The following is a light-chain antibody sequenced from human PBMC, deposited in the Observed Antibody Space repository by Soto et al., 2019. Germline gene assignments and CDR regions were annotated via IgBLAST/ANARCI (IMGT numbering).Light chain of an antibody. J-gene: IGKJ4*01. Sequence: EIVLTQSPATLSLSPGERATISCRASQSVSSYLAWYQQKPGQAPRLLIYDASNRATGIPARFSGSGSGTDFTLTISSLEPEDFVVYYCQQRSNWELTFGGGTRVEIK. V-gene: IGKV3-11*01. CDR3: QQRSNWELT. CDR1: QSVSSY. CDR2: DAS.